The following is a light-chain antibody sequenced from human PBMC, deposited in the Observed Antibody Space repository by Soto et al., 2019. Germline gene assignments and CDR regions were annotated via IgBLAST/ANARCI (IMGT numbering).Light chain of an antibody. CDR3: QQAYSFPYT. Sequence: DIQMTQSPSSVSASVGDRVTITCRASQGVRNWLAWYQQKPGEAPKLLIYAASTLRRGVPSRFRGSGSGTDFTFTITSLQPEDFATYYCQQAYSFPYTFGQGTKLKIK. CDR2: AAS. J-gene: IGKJ2*01. V-gene: IGKV1-12*01. CDR1: QGVRNW.